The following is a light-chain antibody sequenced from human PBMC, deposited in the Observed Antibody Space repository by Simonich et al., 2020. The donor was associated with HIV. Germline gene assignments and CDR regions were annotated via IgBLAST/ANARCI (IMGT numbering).Light chain of an antibody. Sequence: DIQMTQSPSSLSASVGDRVTITCRASQSISIYLNWYQQKPGKAPKLLIYAASSLETGVPSRFSGSGSGTDFTFTISSLQPEDIATYYCQQYDNLPWTFGQGTKVEIK. J-gene: IGKJ1*01. CDR2: AAS. V-gene: IGKV1-33*01. CDR1: QSISIY. CDR3: QQYDNLPWT.